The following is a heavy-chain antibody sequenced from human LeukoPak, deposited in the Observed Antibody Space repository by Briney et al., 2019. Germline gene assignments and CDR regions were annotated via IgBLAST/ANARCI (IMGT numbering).Heavy chain of an antibody. CDR1: GGSISSSSYY. CDR3: ARDVSEGYCSGGSCYVRGLFDY. CDR2: IYYSGST. J-gene: IGHJ4*02. D-gene: IGHD2-15*01. Sequence: SETLSLTCTVSGGSISSSSYYWGWIRQPPGKGLEWIGSIYYSGSTYYNPSLKSRVTISVDTSKNQFSLKLSSVTAADTAVYYCARDVSEGYCSGGSCYVRGLFDYWGQGTLVTVSS. V-gene: IGHV4-39*07.